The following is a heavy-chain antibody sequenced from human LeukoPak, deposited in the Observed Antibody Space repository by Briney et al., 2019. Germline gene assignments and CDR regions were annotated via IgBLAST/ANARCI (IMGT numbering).Heavy chain of an antibody. J-gene: IGHJ4*02. V-gene: IGHV1-18*01. CDR1: GYTFTSYG. D-gene: IGHD6-19*01. Sequence: ASVKVSCKASGYTFTSYGITWVRRAHGQGLEWLGWIRVYNGNTNYAKNFQDRVTMTTDTSTNTAYMELSSLRSEDTAVYYCASGSGWGYWGQGTLVTVSS. CDR2: IRVYNGNT. CDR3: ASGSGWGY.